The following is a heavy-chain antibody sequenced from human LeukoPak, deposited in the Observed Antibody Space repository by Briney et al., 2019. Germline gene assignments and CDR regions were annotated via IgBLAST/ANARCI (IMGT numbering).Heavy chain of an antibody. CDR2: ISSSSSYI. V-gene: IGHV3-21*01. CDR1: GFTFSSYS. Sequence: AGGSLRLSCAASGFTFSSYSMNWVRQAPGKGLEWVSSISSSSSYIYYADSVKGRFTISRDNAKNSLYLQMNSLRAEDTAVYYCARGPSGSYSDYWGQGTLVAVSS. J-gene: IGHJ4*02. D-gene: IGHD1-26*01. CDR3: ARGPSGSYSDY.